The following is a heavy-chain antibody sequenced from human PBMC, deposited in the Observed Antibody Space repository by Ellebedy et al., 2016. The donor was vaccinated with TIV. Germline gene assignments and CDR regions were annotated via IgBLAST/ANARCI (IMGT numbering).Heavy chain of an antibody. Sequence: ASVKVSXXASGYTFTGYYMHWVRQAPGQGLEWMGWINPNSGGTNYAQKFQGWVTMTRDTSISTAYMELSRLRSDDTAVYYCARSGYDSSGYYYYYYYGMDVWGQGTTVTVSS. CDR1: GYTFTGYY. J-gene: IGHJ6*02. CDR2: INPNSGGT. CDR3: ARSGYDSSGYYYYYYYGMDV. D-gene: IGHD3-22*01. V-gene: IGHV1-2*04.